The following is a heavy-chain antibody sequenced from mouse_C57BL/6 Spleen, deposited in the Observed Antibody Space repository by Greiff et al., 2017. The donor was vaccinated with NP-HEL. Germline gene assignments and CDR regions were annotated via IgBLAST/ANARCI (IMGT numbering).Heavy chain of an antibody. J-gene: IGHJ2*01. Sequence: QVQLQQPGAELVRPGTSVKLSCKASGYTFTSYWMHWVKQRPGQGLEWIGVIDPSDSYTNYNQKFKGKATLTVDTSSSTAYKQLSSLTSEDSAVYYCARYPYDYYFDYWGQGTTLTVSS. V-gene: IGHV1-59*01. D-gene: IGHD2-4*01. CDR3: ARYPYDYYFDY. CDR1: GYTFTSYW. CDR2: IDPSDSYT.